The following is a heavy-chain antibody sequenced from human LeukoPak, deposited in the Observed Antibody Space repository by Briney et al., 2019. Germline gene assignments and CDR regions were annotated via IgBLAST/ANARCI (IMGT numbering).Heavy chain of an antibody. CDR2: ISGSGGST. D-gene: IGHD2-2*01. Sequence: GGSLRLSRAASGFTFSSYAMSWVRQAPGKGLEWVSAISGSGGSTYYADSVKGRFTISRDNSKNTLYLQMNSLRAEDTAVYYCAKGTDIVVVPASTWGQGTLVTVSS. J-gene: IGHJ5*02. CDR3: AKGTDIVVVPAST. CDR1: GFTFSSYA. V-gene: IGHV3-23*01.